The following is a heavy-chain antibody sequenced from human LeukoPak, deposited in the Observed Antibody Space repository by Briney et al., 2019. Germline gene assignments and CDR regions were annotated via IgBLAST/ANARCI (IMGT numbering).Heavy chain of an antibody. Sequence: SETLSLTCTVSGGSISSYYWSWIRQPAGKGLEWIGRIYTSGSTNYNPSLKSRVTMSVDTSKNQFSLKVSSVTAADTAVYYCARGQYSGSCFDNWGQGSLVTVSS. CDR3: ARGQYSGSCFDN. D-gene: IGHD1-26*01. V-gene: IGHV4-4*07. J-gene: IGHJ4*02. CDR1: GGSISSYY. CDR2: IYTSGST.